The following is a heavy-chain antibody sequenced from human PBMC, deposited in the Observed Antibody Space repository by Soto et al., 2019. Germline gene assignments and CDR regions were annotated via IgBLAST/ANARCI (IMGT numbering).Heavy chain of an antibody. D-gene: IGHD6-25*01. V-gene: IGHV1-18*01. CDR3: ASAAPTSADYSYGMDA. CDR1: GYTFSNDG. Sequence: QVQLVQSGAEVRRPGASVKVSCKASGYTFSNDGINWVRQAPGQGLEWMGWISAYNGNTEYAQNFQGRVTMTTDTSTSTAYMELRSLRSDDTAVYSCASAAPTSADYSYGMDAWGLRTTVTVSS. J-gene: IGHJ6*02. CDR2: ISAYNGNT.